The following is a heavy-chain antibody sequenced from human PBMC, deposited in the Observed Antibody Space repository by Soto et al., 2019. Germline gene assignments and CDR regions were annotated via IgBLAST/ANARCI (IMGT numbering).Heavy chain of an antibody. D-gene: IGHD2-15*01. CDR2: IYTDGTT. CDR1: GDSISDYFY. CDR3: AREVRGGFTGIFDQ. V-gene: IGHV4-4*07. Sequence: QVQLQGSGPGQVKPSETLSLTYTVSGDSISDYFYWSWIRQPAGKGLEWIGRIYTDGTTKYNPSLKRRVTLSLHKSKNQFSLRLSSVTAADTAVYYFAREVRGGFTGIFDQWGRGSRVTVSS. J-gene: IGHJ4*02.